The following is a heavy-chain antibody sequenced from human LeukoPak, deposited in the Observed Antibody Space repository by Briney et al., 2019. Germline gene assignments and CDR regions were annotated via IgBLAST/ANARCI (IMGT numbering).Heavy chain of an antibody. Sequence: PGGSLRLSCAASGFTFSSYWMTWVRQAPGKGLEWVANIKQDGSEKNYVDSVKGRFTISRDNAKNSLYLEMNSMRDEDTVVYYCARISPYWGQGTLVTVSS. CDR2: IKQDGSEK. CDR1: GFTFSSYW. CDR3: ARISPY. V-gene: IGHV3-7*01. J-gene: IGHJ4*02.